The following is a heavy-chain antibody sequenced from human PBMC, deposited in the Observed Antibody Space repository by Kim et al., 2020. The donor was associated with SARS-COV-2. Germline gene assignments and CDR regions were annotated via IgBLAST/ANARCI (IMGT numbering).Heavy chain of an antibody. Sequence: SETLSLTCTVSGYSISSGYYWGWIRQPPGKGLEWIGSIYHSGSTYYNPSLKSRVTISVDTSKNQFSLKLSSVTAADTAVYYCARSPFYDYVWGTLYYFD. CDR1: GYSISSGYY. CDR3: ARSPFYDYVWGTLYYFD. J-gene: IGHJ4*01. CDR2: IYHSGST. V-gene: IGHV4-38-2*02. D-gene: IGHD3-16*01.